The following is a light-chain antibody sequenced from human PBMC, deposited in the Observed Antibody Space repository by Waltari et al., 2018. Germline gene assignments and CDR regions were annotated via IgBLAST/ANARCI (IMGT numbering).Light chain of an antibody. CDR1: QSVTSN. V-gene: IGKV3D-15*01. Sequence: EIVMTQSPAALSVSPGERATLSCRASQSVTSNLAWYQKKRGHSTRLLIYDASIRATGLPARFSGRGSGTEFTLTISSLQSEDFAVYYCQQYNNLQTFGQGTKLELK. CDR3: QQYNNLQT. CDR2: DAS. J-gene: IGKJ2*01.